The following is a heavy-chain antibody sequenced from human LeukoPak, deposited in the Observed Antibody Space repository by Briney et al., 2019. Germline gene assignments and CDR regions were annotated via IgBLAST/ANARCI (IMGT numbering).Heavy chain of an antibody. CDR3: ARHIVGEQNFDY. CDR1: GFTFGAYW. CDR2: IKDDGSAQ. Sequence: GGSLRLSCAASGFTFGAYWMSWFRQAPGKGPEWVASIKDDGSAQFYVDSLEGRFIISRDNAKNTLYLQMDTMRVEDTAVYYCARHIVGEQNFDYWSQGTLVTVSS. D-gene: IGHD3-16*02. J-gene: IGHJ4*02. V-gene: IGHV3-7*01.